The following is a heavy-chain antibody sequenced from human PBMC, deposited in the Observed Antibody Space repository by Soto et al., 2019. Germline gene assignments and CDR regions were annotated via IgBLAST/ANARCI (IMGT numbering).Heavy chain of an antibody. CDR3: ASRDYDLIDYYGMDV. Sequence: VGSLRLSCAPLGFTFSSYTLNWAPQAPGKGLEWVSYITSSSNTIYYADSVKGRFTISRDNAKNSLYLQMNSLGDEDTAVYYCASRDYDLIDYYGMDVWGQGTTVTVSS. J-gene: IGHJ6*02. V-gene: IGHV3-48*02. CDR1: GFTFSSYT. D-gene: IGHD3-3*01. CDR2: ITSSSNTI.